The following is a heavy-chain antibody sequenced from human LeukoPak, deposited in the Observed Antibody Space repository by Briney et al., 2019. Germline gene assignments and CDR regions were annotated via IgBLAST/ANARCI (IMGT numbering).Heavy chain of an antibody. Sequence: GGSLRLSCAASGFTFSNARMNWVRQAPGKGLEWVGRIKTKTDDGATDYSAPVKARFTISRDDSKTTLYLQMNGLKTEDTAVYYCAKLISRSGTTAFFDYWGQGTLVTVSS. CDR3: AKLISRSGTTAFFDY. J-gene: IGHJ4*02. CDR1: GFTFSNAR. D-gene: IGHD1-7*01. CDR2: IKTKTDDGAT. V-gene: IGHV3-15*01.